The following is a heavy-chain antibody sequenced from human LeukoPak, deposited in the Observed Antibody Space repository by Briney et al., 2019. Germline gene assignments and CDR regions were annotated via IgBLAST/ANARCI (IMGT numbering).Heavy chain of an antibody. J-gene: IGHJ4*02. V-gene: IGHV3-21*01. D-gene: IGHD6-13*01. Sequence: PGGSLRLSCAASGFTFSSYSMNWVRQAPGKGLEWVSSISSSSYIYYADSVKGRFTISRDNAKNSLYLQMNSLRAEDTAVYYCARRASWYYDDYWGQGTLVTVSS. CDR3: ARRASWYYDDY. CDR2: ISSSSYI. CDR1: GFTFSSYS.